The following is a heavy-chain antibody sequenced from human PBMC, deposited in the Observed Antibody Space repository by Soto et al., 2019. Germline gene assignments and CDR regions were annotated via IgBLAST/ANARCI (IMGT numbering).Heavy chain of an antibody. CDR2: IFLNDEK. J-gene: IGHJ5*02. CDR3: ARIKDSDYGDLWFDP. D-gene: IGHD4-17*01. Sequence: QVTLKESGPVLVKPTETLTLTCTVSGFSLSNARMGVSWIRQPPGKALEWLAHIFLNDEKSYSTSLKSSLTISKDTSKSQVVLTMTNMDPVDTATYYGARIKDSDYGDLWFDPWGQGTLVTVSS. CDR1: GFSLSNARMG. V-gene: IGHV2-26*01.